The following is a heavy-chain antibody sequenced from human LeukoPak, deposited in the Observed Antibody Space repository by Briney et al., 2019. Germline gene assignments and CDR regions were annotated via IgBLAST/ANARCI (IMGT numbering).Heavy chain of an antibody. V-gene: IGHV3-21*01. J-gene: IGHJ4*02. Sequence: GGSLRLSCAASGFTFSSYCMNWVRQAPGKGLEWVSSISSSSSYIYYADSVKGRFTISRDNAKNSLYLQMNSLRAEDTAVYYCAREREAYYFDYWGQGTLVTVSS. CDR2: ISSSSSYI. CDR1: GFTFSSYC. CDR3: AREREAYYFDY.